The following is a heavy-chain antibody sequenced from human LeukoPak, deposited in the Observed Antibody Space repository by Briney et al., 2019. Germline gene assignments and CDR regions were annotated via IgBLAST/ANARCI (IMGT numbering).Heavy chain of an antibody. CDR2: IIPILGIA. J-gene: IGHJ4*02. CDR3: ASPYYGDYELDY. V-gene: IGHV1-69*04. D-gene: IGHD4-17*01. CDR1: GGTFSSYA. Sequence: GASVKVSCKAPGGTFSSYAISWVRQAPGQGLEWMGRIIPILGIANYAQKFQGRVTITADKSTSTAYMELSSLRSEDTAVYYCASPYYGDYELDYWGQGTLVTVSS.